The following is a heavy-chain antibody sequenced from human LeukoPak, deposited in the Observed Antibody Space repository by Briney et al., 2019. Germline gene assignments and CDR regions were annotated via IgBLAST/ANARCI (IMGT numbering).Heavy chain of an antibody. CDR1: GFTFSSYW. CDR2: IKQDGSEK. D-gene: IGHD3-10*01. V-gene: IGHV3-7*04. Sequence: PGGSLRLSRAASGFTFSSYWMSWVRQAPGKGLEWVANIKQDGSEKYYVDSVKGRFTISRDNAKNSLYLQMNSLRAEDTAVYYCARDIYYYGSGSYRVVGAFDIWGQGTMVTVSS. J-gene: IGHJ3*02. CDR3: ARDIYYYGSGSYRVVGAFDI.